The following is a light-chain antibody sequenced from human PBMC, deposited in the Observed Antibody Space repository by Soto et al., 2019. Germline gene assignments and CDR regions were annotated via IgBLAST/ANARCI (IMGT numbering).Light chain of an antibody. CDR3: QQYNSYSLT. J-gene: IGKJ4*01. CDR2: KAS. CDR1: QSISSW. Sequence: DIQMTQSPSTLSASVGDRVTITCRASQSISSWLAWYQQKPGKAPKLLIYKASNLESGVPSRFSGSGSGTEFTLTISSLQPDDFATYYCQQYNSYSLTFGGGTKVDSK. V-gene: IGKV1-5*03.